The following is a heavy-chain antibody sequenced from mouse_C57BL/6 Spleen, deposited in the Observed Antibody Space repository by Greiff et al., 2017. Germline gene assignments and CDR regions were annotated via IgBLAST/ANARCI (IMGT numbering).Heavy chain of an antibody. J-gene: IGHJ4*01. V-gene: IGHV1-15*01. Sequence: QVQLKESGAELVRPGASVTLSCKASGYTFTDYEMHWVKQTPVHGLEWIGAIDPETGGTAYNQKFKGKAILTADKSSSTAYMELRSLTSEDSAVYYCTRHYDYDEGYYYAMDYWGQGTSVTVSS. D-gene: IGHD2-4*01. CDR3: TRHYDYDEGYYYAMDY. CDR1: GYTFTDYE. CDR2: IDPETGGT.